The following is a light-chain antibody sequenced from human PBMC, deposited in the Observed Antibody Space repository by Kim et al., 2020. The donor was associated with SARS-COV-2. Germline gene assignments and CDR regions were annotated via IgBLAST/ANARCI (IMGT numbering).Light chain of an antibody. CDR2: AAS. V-gene: IGKV1-8*01. J-gene: IGKJ2*01. CDR3: QQYYSYPYT. CDR1: QGISSY. Sequence: SASTGDRVTITCLASQGISSYLAWYQQKPGKAPKLLIYAASTLQSGVPSRFSGSGSGTDFTLTISCLQSEDFATYYCQQYYSYPYTFGQGTKLEI.